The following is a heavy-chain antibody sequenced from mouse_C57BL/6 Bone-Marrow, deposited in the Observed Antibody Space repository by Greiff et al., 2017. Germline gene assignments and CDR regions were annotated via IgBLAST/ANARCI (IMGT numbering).Heavy chain of an antibody. CDR3: ARRGSYYSSYDY. J-gene: IGHJ2*01. CDR1: GYTFTSYG. V-gene: IGHV1-81*01. Sequence: VQLQQSGAELARPGASVKLSCKASGYTFTSYGISWVKQRTGQGLEWIGEIYPRSGNTYYNEKFKGKATLTADTSSSTAYMDLRRLTSEDSAVYFCARRGSYYSSYDYWGQGTTLTVSS. D-gene: IGHD2-5*01. CDR2: IYPRSGNT.